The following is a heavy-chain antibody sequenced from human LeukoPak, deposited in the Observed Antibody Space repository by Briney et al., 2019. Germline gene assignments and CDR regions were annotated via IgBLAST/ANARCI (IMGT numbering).Heavy chain of an antibody. CDR2: ISGSGGST. CDR3: AKAQSGVAKFDY. CDR1: GFTFSSYG. V-gene: IGHV3-23*01. D-gene: IGHD2-15*01. J-gene: IGHJ4*02. Sequence: GGSLRLSCAASGFTFSSYGMSWVRQAPGKGLEWVSAISGSGGSTYYADSVKGRFTISRDNSKNTLYLQMNSQRAEDTAVYYCAKAQSGVAKFDYWGQGTLVTVSS.